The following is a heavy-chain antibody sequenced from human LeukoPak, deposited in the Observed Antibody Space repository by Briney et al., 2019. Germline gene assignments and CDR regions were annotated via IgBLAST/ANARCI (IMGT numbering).Heavy chain of an antibody. Sequence: GASVKVSCKASGYTFTGYYMHWVRQAPGQGLEWMGWINPNSGGTNYAQKFQGRVTMTRDTSISTAYMELSRLRSDDTAVYYCARDPELGYCSGGSCYSLDDYWGQGTLVTVSS. CDR2: INPNSGGT. CDR1: GYTFTGYY. V-gene: IGHV1-2*02. J-gene: IGHJ4*02. CDR3: ARDPELGYCSGGSCYSLDDY. D-gene: IGHD2-15*01.